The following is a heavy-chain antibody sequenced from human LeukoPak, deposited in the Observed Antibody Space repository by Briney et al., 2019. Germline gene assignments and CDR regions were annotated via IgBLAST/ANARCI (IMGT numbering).Heavy chain of an antibody. CDR1: GGSISSSSYC. V-gene: IGHV4-39*01. Sequence: PSETLSLTCTVSGGSISSSSYCWGWIRQPPGKGLEWIGTICYGVTTYYNPSLKSRVIISVDTSKNQFSLNLSSVTAADTAVCYCARHPYSSSWDFDYWGQGTLVTVSS. CDR2: ICYGVTT. J-gene: IGHJ4*02. D-gene: IGHD6-6*01. CDR3: ARHPYSSSWDFDY.